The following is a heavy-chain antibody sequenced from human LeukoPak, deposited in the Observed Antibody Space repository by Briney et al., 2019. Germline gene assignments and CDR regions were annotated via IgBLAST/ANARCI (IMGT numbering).Heavy chain of an antibody. CDR3: AIPSGLVMRY. D-gene: IGHD3/OR15-3a*01. J-gene: IGHJ4*02. CDR1: GGSFSGYY. CDR2: INHSGST. V-gene: IGHV4-34*01. Sequence: KPSETLSLTCAVYGGSFSGYYWSWIRQPPGKGLEWIGEINHSGSTNYNPSLKSRVTISVDTSKNQFSLKLSSVTAADTAVYYCAIPSGLVMRYWGQGTLVTVSS.